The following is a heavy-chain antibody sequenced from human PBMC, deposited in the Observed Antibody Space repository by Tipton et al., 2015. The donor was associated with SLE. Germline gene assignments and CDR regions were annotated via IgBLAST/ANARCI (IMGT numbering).Heavy chain of an antibody. D-gene: IGHD3-3*01. J-gene: IGHJ6*02. CDR1: GDSISSSTYY. CDR2: IYYSGST. CDR3: ARGRNDFWSGYPYYYYGMDV. Sequence: TLSLTCTVSGDSISSSTYYWDWIRQPPGKGLEWIGSIYYSGSTFYNPSLKSRVTISADTSKNQFSLKLSSVTAADTAVYYCARGRNDFWSGYPYYYYGMDVWGQGTTVTVSS. V-gene: IGHV4-39*01.